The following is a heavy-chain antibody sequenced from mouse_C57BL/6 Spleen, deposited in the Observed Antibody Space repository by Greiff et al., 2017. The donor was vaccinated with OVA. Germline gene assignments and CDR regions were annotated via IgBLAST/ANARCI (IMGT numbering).Heavy chain of an antibody. J-gene: IGHJ4*01. CDR3: ARVRGRTAQAAMDY. CDR1: GYSITSGYY. CDR2: ISYDGSN. Sequence: EVKVEESGPGLVKPSQSLSLTCSVTGYSITSGYYWNWIRQFPGNKLEWMGYISYDGSNNYNPSLKNRISITRDTSKNQFFLKLNSVTTEDTATYYCARVRGRTAQAAMDYWGQGTSVTVSS. V-gene: IGHV3-6*01. D-gene: IGHD3-2*02.